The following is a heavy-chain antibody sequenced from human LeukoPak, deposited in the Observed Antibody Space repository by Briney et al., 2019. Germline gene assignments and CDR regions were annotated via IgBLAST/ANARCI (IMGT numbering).Heavy chain of an antibody. V-gene: IGHV3-30*02. CDR2: IRYDGSNK. J-gene: IGHJ5*02. D-gene: IGHD2-15*01. Sequence: GSLRLSCAASGFTFSSYGMHWVRQAPGKGLEWVAFIRYDGSNKYYADSVKGRFTISRDNSKNTLYLQMNSLRAEDTAVYYCAKDLVVAATPDWFDPWGQGTLVTVSS. CDR1: GFTFSSYG. CDR3: AKDLVVAATPDWFDP.